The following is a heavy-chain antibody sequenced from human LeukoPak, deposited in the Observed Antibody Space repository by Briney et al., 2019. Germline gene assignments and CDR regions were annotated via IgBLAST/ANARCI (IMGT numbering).Heavy chain of an antibody. CDR3: ARIFPKESIVLMVYALFDY. Sequence: QTGGSLRLSCAASEFTFSSYWMSWVRQAPGKGLEWVANIKQDGSEKYYVDSVKGRFTISRDNAKNSLYLQMNSLRAEDTAVYYCARIFPKESIVLMVYALFDYWGQGTLVTVSS. V-gene: IGHV3-7*01. J-gene: IGHJ4*02. CDR1: EFTFSSYW. D-gene: IGHD2-8*01. CDR2: IKQDGSEK.